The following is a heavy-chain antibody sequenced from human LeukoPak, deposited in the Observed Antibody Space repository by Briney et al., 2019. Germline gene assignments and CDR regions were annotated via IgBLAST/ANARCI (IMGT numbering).Heavy chain of an antibody. V-gene: IGHV1-69*04. J-gene: IGHJ5*02. D-gene: IGHD2-15*01. CDR1: GGTFSSYA. CDR3: ARDNEGYCSGGSCYEFWFDP. Sequence: SVKVSCKASGGTFSSYAISRVRQAPGQGLEWMGRIIPILGIANYAQKFQGRVTITADKSTSTAYMELSSLRSEDTAVYYCARDNEGYCSGGSCYEFWFDPWGQGTLVTVSS. CDR2: IIPILGIA.